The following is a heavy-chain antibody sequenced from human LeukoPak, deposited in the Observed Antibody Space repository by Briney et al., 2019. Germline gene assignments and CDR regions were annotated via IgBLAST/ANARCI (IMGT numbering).Heavy chain of an antibody. CDR2: ISPGGGTT. Sequence: GGSLRLSCAVSGFAFGSEAMSWVRQSPARELEWVASISPGGGTTYYADYVKGRFTISRDNSKNSLFVQMNSLRAEDTAVYYCATYSTRNAREFQSWGQGTLVTVSS. D-gene: IGHD4-11*01. V-gene: IGHV3-23*01. CDR1: GFAFGSEA. CDR3: ATYSTRNAREFQS. J-gene: IGHJ1*01.